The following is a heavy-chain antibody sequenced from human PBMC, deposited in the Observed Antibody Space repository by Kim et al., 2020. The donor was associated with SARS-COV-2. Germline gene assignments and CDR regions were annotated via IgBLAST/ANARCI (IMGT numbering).Heavy chain of an antibody. Sequence: SETLSLTCTVSGGSISSGGYYWSWIRQHPGKGLEWIGYIYYSGSTYYNPSLKSRVTISVDTSKNQFSLKLSSVTAADTAVYYCARDSRRGPDYWGQGTLVTVSS. CDR3: ARDSRRGPDY. CDR1: GGSISSGGYY. J-gene: IGHJ4*02. V-gene: IGHV4-31*03. CDR2: IYYSGST.